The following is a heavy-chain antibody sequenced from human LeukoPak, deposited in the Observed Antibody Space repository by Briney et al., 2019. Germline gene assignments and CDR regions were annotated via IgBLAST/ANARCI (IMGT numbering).Heavy chain of an antibody. CDR2: INTDGSST. J-gene: IGHJ4*02. Sequence: GGSLRLSCAASGFTFSIYWMHWVRQAPGKGLVWVSRINTDGSSTRYADSVKGRFTISRDNAKNTVYLQMNSLRAEDTAVYYCTRGGCSDGNCYSGGYWGQGTLVTVSS. CDR1: GFTFSIYW. V-gene: IGHV3-74*01. D-gene: IGHD2-15*01. CDR3: TRGGCSDGNCYSGGY.